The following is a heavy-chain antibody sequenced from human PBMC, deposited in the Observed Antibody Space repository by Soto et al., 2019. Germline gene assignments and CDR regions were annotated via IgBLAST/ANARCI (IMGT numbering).Heavy chain of an antibody. CDR2: IHYSGTP. CDR3: ARTMIYYGGNGPFDP. CDR1: GGSISSGGGF. J-gene: IGHJ5*02. Sequence: QVQLQESGPGLVKPSQTLSLTCTVSGGSISSGGGFWTWIRQEPGKGLEWIGYIHYSGTPYYNPSLQGRVTISVDTSKNQFALKLSSVTAADTAVYYCARTMIYYGGNGPFDPWGQGTLVTVSS. D-gene: IGHD4-17*01. V-gene: IGHV4-31*03.